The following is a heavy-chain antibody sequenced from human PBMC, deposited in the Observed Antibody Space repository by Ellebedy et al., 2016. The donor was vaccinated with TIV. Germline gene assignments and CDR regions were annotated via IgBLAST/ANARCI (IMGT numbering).Heavy chain of an antibody. D-gene: IGHD1-26*01. Sequence: MPSETLSLTCNVSGGEITYYYWSWIRQPPGKGLEGSGYIIDSGTTKYNPSLKSPVTISVDTSKNQFSLKLSSVTAADTAVYYCARWVFGRTFDSWGQGTLVTVSS. V-gene: IGHV4-59*01. CDR3: ARWVFGRTFDS. J-gene: IGHJ4*02. CDR2: IIDSGTT. CDR1: GGEITYYY.